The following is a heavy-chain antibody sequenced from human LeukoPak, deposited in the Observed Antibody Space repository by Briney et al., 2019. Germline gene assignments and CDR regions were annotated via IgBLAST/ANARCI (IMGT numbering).Heavy chain of an antibody. CDR3: AKLPLRGYSGYDSNY. V-gene: IGHV3-30-3*02. D-gene: IGHD5-12*01. Sequence: GGSLRLSCAASGFTFSSYAMHWVRQAPGKGLEWVAVISYDGSNKYYADSVKGRFTISRDNSKNTLYLQMNSLRAEDTAVYYCAKLPLRGYSGYDSNYWGQGTLVTVSS. CDR1: GFTFSSYA. J-gene: IGHJ4*02. CDR2: ISYDGSNK.